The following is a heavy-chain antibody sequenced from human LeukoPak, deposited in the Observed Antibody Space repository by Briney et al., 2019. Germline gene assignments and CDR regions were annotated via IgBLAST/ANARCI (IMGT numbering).Heavy chain of an antibody. V-gene: IGHV3-30*02. D-gene: IGHD6-19*01. J-gene: IGHJ4*02. CDR3: AKEEYSSGWYPGY. CDR2: IRYDGSNK. Sequence: GGSLRLSWAASGFTFSSYGIHWVRQAPGKGLEWVAFIRYDGSNKYYADSVKGRFTISRDNSKNTLYLQMNSLRAEDTAVYYCAKEEYSSGWYPGYWGQGTLVTVSS. CDR1: GFTFSSYG.